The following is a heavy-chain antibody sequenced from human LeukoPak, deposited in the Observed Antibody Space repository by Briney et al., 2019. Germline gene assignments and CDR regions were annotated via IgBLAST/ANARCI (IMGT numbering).Heavy chain of an antibody. CDR2: IYSGGST. D-gene: IGHD3-10*01. CDR3: GGSGSWYFDY. Sequence: PGGSLRLSCAASGFTVSSNYMNWARQAPGKGLEWISIIYSGGSTYYADSVKGRFTISRDNSKNTLYLQMNSLRAEDTAVYYCGGSGSWYFDYWGQGTLVTVSS. V-gene: IGHV3-53*01. CDR1: GFTVSSNY. J-gene: IGHJ4*02.